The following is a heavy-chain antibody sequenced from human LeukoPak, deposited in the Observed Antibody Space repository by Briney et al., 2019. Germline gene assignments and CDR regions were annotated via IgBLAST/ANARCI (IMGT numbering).Heavy chain of an antibody. CDR1: GFTFSSYA. V-gene: IGHV3-30*04. CDR3: ARDSPPYYDFWSGYYDY. Sequence: GRSLRLSCAASGFTFSSYAMHWVRQAPGKGLEWVAVISYDGSNKYYADSVKGRFTISRDNSKNTLYLQMNSLRAEDTAVYYCARDSPPYYDFWSGYYDYWGQGTLVTVSS. CDR2: ISYDGSNK. J-gene: IGHJ4*02. D-gene: IGHD3-3*01.